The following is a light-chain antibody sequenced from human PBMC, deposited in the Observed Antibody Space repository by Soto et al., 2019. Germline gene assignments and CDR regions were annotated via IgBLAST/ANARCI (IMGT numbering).Light chain of an antibody. Sequence: DIQMTQSPSSLSASVGDRVTITCRASQSISRYLNWYQQKPGRPPTLLIFETSTLQSGVPSRFSGLGVGSDFTLTISSLQPEDFAVYYCLQSFTTPLTFGGGTTVEIQ. CDR3: LQSFTTPLT. V-gene: IGKV1-39*01. CDR1: QSISRY. J-gene: IGKJ4*01. CDR2: ETS.